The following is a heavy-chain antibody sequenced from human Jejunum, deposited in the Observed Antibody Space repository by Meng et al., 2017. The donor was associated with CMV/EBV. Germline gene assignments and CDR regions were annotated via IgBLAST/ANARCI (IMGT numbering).Heavy chain of an antibody. CDR3: ARLEPLAAGGFFDY. V-gene: IGHV3-21*06. CDR1: CVPFCPYG. D-gene: IGHD6-13*01. Sequence: SCVPFCPYGVNWFRQSPGAGLAWVSSISPSGSYKYYADSVKGRFTISRDNAKNSVHLDMNSLRAEDTAVYYCARLEPLAAGGFFDYWGQGTPVTVSS. CDR2: ISPSGSYK. J-gene: IGHJ4*02.